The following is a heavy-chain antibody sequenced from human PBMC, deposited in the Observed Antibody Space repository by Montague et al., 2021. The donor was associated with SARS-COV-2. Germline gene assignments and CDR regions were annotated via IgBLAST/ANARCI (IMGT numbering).Heavy chain of an antibody. Sequence: SETLSLTCTVSGGSVSSSPYYWGWIRQPPGRGLEWVGSTSYSGRTYFSPSLKSRLTISVDSSENRFSLRLSSVTAADTAVYYCASSYYYGSGTYVYNYYMDVWGKGTTVTVSS. D-gene: IGHD3-10*01. CDR2: TSYSGRT. V-gene: IGHV4-39*01. J-gene: IGHJ6*03. CDR3: ASSYYYGSGTYVYNYYMDV. CDR1: GGSVSSSPYY.